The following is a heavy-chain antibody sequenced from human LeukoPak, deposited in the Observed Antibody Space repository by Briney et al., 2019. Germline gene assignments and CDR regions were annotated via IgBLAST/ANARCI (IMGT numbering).Heavy chain of an antibody. J-gene: IGHJ6*02. D-gene: IGHD3-16*01. CDR1: GGSISSYY. CDR3: ARDVGEGDYYYGMDV. Sequence: SQTLSLTRTVSGGSISSYYWSWIRQPPGKGLEWIGYIYYSGSTNYNPSLKSRVTISVDTSKNQFSLKLSSVTAADTAVYYCARDVGEGDYYYGMDVWGQGTTVTISS. V-gene: IGHV4-59*01. CDR2: IYYSGST.